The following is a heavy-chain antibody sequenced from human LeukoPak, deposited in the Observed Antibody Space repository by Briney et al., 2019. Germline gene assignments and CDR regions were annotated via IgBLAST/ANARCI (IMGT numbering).Heavy chain of an antibody. Sequence: GGSLRLSCAASGFTSDDYAMHWVRQAPGKGLEWVSGISWNSGSIGYADSVKGRFTISRDNAKNSLYLQMNSLRAEDTALYYCAKVPGYSYGPYYFDYWGQGTLVTVSS. CDR2: ISWNSGSI. CDR1: GFTSDDYA. V-gene: IGHV3-9*02. D-gene: IGHD5-18*01. J-gene: IGHJ4*02. CDR3: AKVPGYSYGPYYFDY.